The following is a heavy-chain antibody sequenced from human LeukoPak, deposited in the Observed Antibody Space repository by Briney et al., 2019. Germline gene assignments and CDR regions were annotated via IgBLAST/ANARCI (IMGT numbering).Heavy chain of an antibody. CDR3: ATHLLSAYGDPKHFDY. V-gene: IGHV4-59*08. CDR1: RGSISGYY. Sequence: SETLSLTCTVSRGSISGYYRSWIRQPQGKGLEWIGYIYYSGTINYNPSLESRVTMSVDTSKNPFSLNLISVTAADTAVYYCATHLLSAYGDPKHFDYWGQGILVTVPS. D-gene: IGHD4-17*01. J-gene: IGHJ4*02. CDR2: IYYSGTI.